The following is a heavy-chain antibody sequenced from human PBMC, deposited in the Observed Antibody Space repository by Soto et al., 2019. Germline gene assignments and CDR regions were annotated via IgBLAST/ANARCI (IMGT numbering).Heavy chain of an antibody. J-gene: IGHJ6*02. D-gene: IGHD6-19*01. CDR1: GGSISSPGYY. CDR3: ARGRGYSSGWYLDV. CDR2: IYYSGGT. Sequence: SETLSLTCAVSGGSISSPGYYWTWIRQHPGKGLEWIGYIYYSGGTSYNPSLNSRLAISVDTSKNHFSLKLSSVTAADTAVYYCARGRGYSSGWYLDVWGQGTPVAVSS. V-gene: IGHV4-31*11.